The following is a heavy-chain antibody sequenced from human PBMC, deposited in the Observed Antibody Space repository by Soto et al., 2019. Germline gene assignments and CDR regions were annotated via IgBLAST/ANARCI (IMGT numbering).Heavy chain of an antibody. J-gene: IGHJ3*02. CDR3: ARHPGHDAFDI. CDR1: GFTFSSYG. V-gene: IGHV3-7*01. CDR2: IKQDGSEK. Sequence: GGSLRLSCAASGFTFSSYGMHWVRQAPGEGLEWVANIKQDGSEKYYVDSVKGRFTISRDNAKNSLYLQMNSLRAEDTAVYYCARHPGHDAFDIWGQGTMVTVSS.